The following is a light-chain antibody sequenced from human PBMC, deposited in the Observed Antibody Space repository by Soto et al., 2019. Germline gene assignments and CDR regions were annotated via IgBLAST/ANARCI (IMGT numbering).Light chain of an antibody. CDR3: QQYDKFPST. V-gene: IGKV1-33*01. CDR1: QDVSRY. CDR2: DVS. Sequence: DIQMTQSPSSLSASVGDRVTITCRASQDVSRYLNWYQHKPGKGPELLISDVSSLQTGVPSRFSGSGSGTDFTFTISSLQPEDIATYYCQQYDKFPSTFGQGTKLEIK. J-gene: IGKJ2*01.